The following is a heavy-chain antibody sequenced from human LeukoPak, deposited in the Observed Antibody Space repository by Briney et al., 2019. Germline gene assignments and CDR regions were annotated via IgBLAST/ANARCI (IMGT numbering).Heavy chain of an antibody. Sequence: RPGGSLRLSCAASGFTFSDYYMSWIRQAPGKGLEWVSYISSSGSTIYYADSVKGRFTISRDNAKNSLYLQMNSLRAEDTAVYYCASLEELYYYYYMDVWGKGTTVTISS. D-gene: IGHD1-26*01. CDR1: GFTFSDYY. J-gene: IGHJ6*03. V-gene: IGHV3-11*01. CDR3: ASLEELYYYYYMDV. CDR2: ISSSGSTI.